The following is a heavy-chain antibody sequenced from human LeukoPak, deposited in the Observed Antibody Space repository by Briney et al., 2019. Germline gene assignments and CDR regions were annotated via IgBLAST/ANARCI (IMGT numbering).Heavy chain of an antibody. Sequence: GGSLRLSCAASGLTFSRYAMSWVRQAPGKGLEWVSIIGGGGGHTYYTDSLKGRFTISRDNSKNTLYLRMNSLTAEDTAVYYCAKDDRCSGGNCFSVSDYYGTDVWGKGTTVTVSS. J-gene: IGHJ6*04. CDR3: AKDDRCSGGNCFSVSDYYGTDV. V-gene: IGHV3-23*01. CDR1: GLTFSRYA. CDR2: IGGGGGHT. D-gene: IGHD2-15*01.